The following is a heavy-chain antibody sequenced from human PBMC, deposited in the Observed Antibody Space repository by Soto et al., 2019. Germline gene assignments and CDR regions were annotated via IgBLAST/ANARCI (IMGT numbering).Heavy chain of an antibody. V-gene: IGHV3-30-3*01. J-gene: IGHJ4*02. CDR3: ARQTKRGVWLFDF. CDR1: GFTFSSYA. D-gene: IGHD1-26*01. CDR2: ISSDVNYK. Sequence: QVQLVESGGGVVQPGRSLRLSCAASGFTFSSYALHWVRQAPGKGLDWVAVISSDVNYKYYADSVKGRFTISRDNSKHTLYLQMNSLRAEGTAVYYCARQTKRGVWLFDFRGQGTRVTVSS.